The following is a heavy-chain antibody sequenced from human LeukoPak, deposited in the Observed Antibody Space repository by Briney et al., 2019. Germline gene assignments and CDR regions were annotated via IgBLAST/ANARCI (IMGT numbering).Heavy chain of an antibody. D-gene: IGHD5-12*01. CDR2: IYYSGST. J-gene: IGHJ3*02. Sequence: SETLSLTCTVSGGSISSYYWSWIRQPPGKGLEWIGYIYYSGSTNYNPSLRSRVTISVDTSKNQFSLKLSSVTAADTAVYYCAREGGYSGYGPDAFDIWGQGTMVTVSS. V-gene: IGHV4-59*01. CDR1: GGSISSYY. CDR3: AREGGYSGYGPDAFDI.